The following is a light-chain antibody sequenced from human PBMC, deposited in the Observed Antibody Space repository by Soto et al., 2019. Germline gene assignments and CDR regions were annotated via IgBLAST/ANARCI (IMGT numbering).Light chain of an antibody. CDR2: AAS. Sequence: DIQMTQSPSSLSASVGDRVTITCRARQGISNYFAWYQQKPGKVPNRLIYAASTLHAGVPSRFSGSGSGTDFTLTISSLQPEDVAIYYCQKYNSAPWTFGHGIKVEI. V-gene: IGKV1-27*01. CDR3: QKYNSAPWT. J-gene: IGKJ1*01. CDR1: QGISNY.